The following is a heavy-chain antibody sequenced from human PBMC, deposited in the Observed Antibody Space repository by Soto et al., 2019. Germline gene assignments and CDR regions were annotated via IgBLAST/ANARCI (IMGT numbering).Heavy chain of an antibody. J-gene: IGHJ4*02. CDR1: GGSISSGDHH. CDR3: ARAPCSGGSCYHDH. V-gene: IGHV4-30-4*01. CDR2: IFYSGST. D-gene: IGHD2-15*01. Sequence: PSETLSLTCTVSGGSISSGDHHWSWIRQPPGKGLEWLGFIFYSGSTYYNPSLESRVAISVDTSKNQFSLKLTSVTAADTAVYYCARAPCSGGSCYHDHWGQGTLVTVSS.